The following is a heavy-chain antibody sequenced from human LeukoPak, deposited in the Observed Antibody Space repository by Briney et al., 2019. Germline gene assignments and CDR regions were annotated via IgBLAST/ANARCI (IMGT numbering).Heavy chain of an antibody. CDR2: FDPEDGGT. J-gene: IGHJ6*03. V-gene: IGHV1-24*01. CDR3: ATTDGWWYCSGGSCASGYYYYMDV. CDR1: GYTLTELS. Sequence: ASVKVSCKVSGYTLTELSMHWVRQAPGKGLEWMGGFDPEDGGTIYAQKFQGRVTMTEDTSTDTAYMELSSLRSEDTAVYYCATTDGWWYCSGGSCASGYYYYMDVWGKGTTVTVSS. D-gene: IGHD2-15*01.